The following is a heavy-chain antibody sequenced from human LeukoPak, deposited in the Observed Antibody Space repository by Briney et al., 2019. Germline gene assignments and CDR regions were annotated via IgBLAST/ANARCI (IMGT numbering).Heavy chain of an antibody. J-gene: IGHJ4*02. CDR3: GKDFGHL. V-gene: IGHV3-23*01. CDR2: ISGSGGST. D-gene: IGHD3-10*01. CDR1: GFTLSSYA. Sequence: PGGSLRLSCAASGFTLSSYAMSWVRQAPGKGLEWVSGISGSGGSTYYADSVKGRFTISRDNSKNTLYLQMDSLRAEYTAVYYCGKDFGHLWGQGPLVTVSS.